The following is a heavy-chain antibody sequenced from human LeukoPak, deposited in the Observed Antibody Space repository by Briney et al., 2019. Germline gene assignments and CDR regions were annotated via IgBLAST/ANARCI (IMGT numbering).Heavy chain of an antibody. CDR2: IKQDGSEK. CDR3: AKGGGYCSGPSCREHWHFDL. D-gene: IGHD2-2*01. Sequence: PGGSLRLSCAASGFTFSSYWMSWVRQAPGKGLEWVANIKQDGSEKYYVDSVKGRFTISRDNSKNTLYLQMNSLRAEDTAVYYCAKGGGYCSGPSCREHWHFDLWGRGTLVTVSS. CDR1: GFTFSSYW. V-gene: IGHV3-7*03. J-gene: IGHJ2*01.